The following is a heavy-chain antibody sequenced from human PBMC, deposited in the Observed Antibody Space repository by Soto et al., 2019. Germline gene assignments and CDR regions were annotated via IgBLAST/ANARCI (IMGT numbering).Heavy chain of an antibody. CDR2: IYYSGST. V-gene: IGHV4-31*03. Sequence: QVQLQESGPGLVKPSQTLSLTCTISGGSISSGGYYWSWIRQHPGKGLEWIGYIYYSGSTYYNPSLKSRVTISVDTSKNQFSLKLSSVTAADTAVYYCAWGVVVAATPIYWGQGTLVTVSS. CDR1: GGSISSGGYY. D-gene: IGHD2-15*01. CDR3: AWGVVVAATPIY. J-gene: IGHJ4*02.